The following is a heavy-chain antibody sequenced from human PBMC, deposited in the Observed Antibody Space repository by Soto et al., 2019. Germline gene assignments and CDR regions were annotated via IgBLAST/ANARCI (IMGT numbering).Heavy chain of an antibody. Sequence: GASVKVSCKASGGTFSSYAISWVRQAPGQGLEWMGGIIPIFGTANYAQKFQGRVTITADESTSTAYMELSSLRSEDTAVYYCARDPYYYDSSGSAPLWWFDPWGQGTLVTVPQ. CDR1: GGTFSSYA. V-gene: IGHV1-69*13. J-gene: IGHJ5*02. CDR2: IIPIFGTA. D-gene: IGHD3-22*01. CDR3: ARDPYYYDSSGSAPLWWFDP.